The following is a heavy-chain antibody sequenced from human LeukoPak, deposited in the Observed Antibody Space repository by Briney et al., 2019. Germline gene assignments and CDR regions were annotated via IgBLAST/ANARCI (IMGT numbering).Heavy chain of an antibody. CDR1: GFTFSSYE. Sequence: GGSLRLSCAASGFTFSSYEMNWVRQAPGRGLEWVSYISSFSSTIYYADSVMGRFTISRDNAKNSLYLQMNSLRAEDTAVYYCARSPNYKGYFDYWGQGTLVTVSS. CDR3: ARSPNYKGYFDY. V-gene: IGHV3-48*03. D-gene: IGHD3-10*01. J-gene: IGHJ4*02. CDR2: ISSFSSTI.